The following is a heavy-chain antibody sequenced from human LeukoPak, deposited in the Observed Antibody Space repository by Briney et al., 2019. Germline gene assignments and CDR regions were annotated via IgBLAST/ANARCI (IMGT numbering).Heavy chain of an antibody. D-gene: IGHD3-9*01. CDR2: IKSKTKGGTK. CDR1: GFTFSNDW. V-gene: IGHV3-15*01. CDR3: TTDGPSVLRYFDWLNDYYYYYLDG. J-gene: IGHJ6*03. Sequence: GGSLRLSCAASGFTFSNDWMSWVRQAPGKGLEWVGRIKSKTKGGTKAYAETLKGRFTIQRDNSKNTLYLQMNSLKTEDTAVYYCTTDGPSVLRYFDWLNDYYYYYLDGWGKGTTVTVSS.